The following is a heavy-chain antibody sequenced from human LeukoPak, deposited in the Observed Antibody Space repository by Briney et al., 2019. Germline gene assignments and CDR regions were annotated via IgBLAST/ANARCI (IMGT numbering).Heavy chain of an antibody. V-gene: IGHV3-23*01. CDR2: ISGSGGST. CDR1: GFTFSSYA. CDR3: ARGYYDYVWGSYRHTYFDY. Sequence: GGSLRLSCAASGFTFSSYAMNWVRQTPGEGLEWVSAISGSGGSTSYAQKFQGRVTMTRDTSTSTVYMELSSLRSEDTAVYYCARGYYDYVWGSYRHTYFDYWGQGTLVTVSS. D-gene: IGHD3-16*02. J-gene: IGHJ4*02.